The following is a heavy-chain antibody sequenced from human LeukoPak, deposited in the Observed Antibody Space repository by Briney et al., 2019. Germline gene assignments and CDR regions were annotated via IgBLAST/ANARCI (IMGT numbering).Heavy chain of an antibody. J-gene: IGHJ4*02. CDR2: IYTSGST. V-gene: IGHV4-4*07. D-gene: IGHD2-21*02. Sequence: SETLSLTCTVSGGSISSYYWSWIRQPAGKGLEWIGRIYTSGSTNYNPSLKSRVTMSVDTSKNQFSLKLSSVTAADTAVYYCASSCRRTAVPEFDYWGQGTLVTVSS. CDR1: GGSISSYY. CDR3: ASSCRRTAVPEFDY.